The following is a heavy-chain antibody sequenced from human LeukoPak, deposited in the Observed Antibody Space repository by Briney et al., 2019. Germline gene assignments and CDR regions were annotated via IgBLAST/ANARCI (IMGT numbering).Heavy chain of an antibody. Sequence: PGGSLRLSXAAPGFTVSSNYMSWVRQAPGKGLEWVSVIYSGGSTYYADSVKGRFTISRDNSKNTLYLQMNSLRAEDTAVYYCARGEPFDYWGQGTLVTVSS. CDR2: IYSGGST. J-gene: IGHJ4*02. CDR3: ARGEPFDY. CDR1: GFTVSSNY. V-gene: IGHV3-53*01.